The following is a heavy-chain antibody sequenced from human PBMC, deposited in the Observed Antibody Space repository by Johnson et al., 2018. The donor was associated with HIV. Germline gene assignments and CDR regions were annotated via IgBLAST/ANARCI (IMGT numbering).Heavy chain of an antibody. CDR2: INWNGGST. CDR1: KLTFSDYA. D-gene: IGHD6-19*01. V-gene: IGHV3-20*04. J-gene: IGHJ3*02. Sequence: VQLVESGGGLVQPGGSLRLSCAASKLTFSDYAMTWVRQAPGKGLEWVSGINWNGGSTIYADSVKGRFTISRDNAKNSLYLQMNSLRAEDTALYYCARDLGPGRWLARDAFDIWGQGTMVTVSS. CDR3: ARDLGPGRWLARDAFDI.